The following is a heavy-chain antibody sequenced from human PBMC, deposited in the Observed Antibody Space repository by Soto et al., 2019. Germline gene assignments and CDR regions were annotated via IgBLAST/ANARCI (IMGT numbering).Heavy chain of an antibody. CDR2: SSGYNGDT. D-gene: IGHD3-22*01. CDR1: GYPFTSYG. Sequence: ASVKVSCKASGYPFTSYGITWVRQAPGQGLEWMGWSSGYNGDTKYAQKVQGRVTMTIDTSTSTAYMELRSLRSDDTAVYYCARDAGGGNYYDSSGYYVEYYFDFWGQGTPVTVSS. CDR3: ARDAGGGNYYDSSGYYVEYYFDF. V-gene: IGHV1-18*01. J-gene: IGHJ4*02.